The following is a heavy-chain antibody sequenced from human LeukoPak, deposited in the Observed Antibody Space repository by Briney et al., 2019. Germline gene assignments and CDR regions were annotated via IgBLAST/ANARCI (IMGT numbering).Heavy chain of an antibody. CDR3: TRGAGWLIDC. V-gene: IGHV4-59*01. D-gene: IGHD3-16*01. J-gene: IGHJ4*02. Sequence: SETLSLTCTVSDDSISDYYRGWIRQPPGKGLEWIGYIHNSGTSTYNLSLKSRVTISADTSKNQFSLKLNSMTTADTAVYYCTRGAGWLIDCWGQGILVTVSS. CDR1: DDSISDYY. CDR2: IHNSGTS.